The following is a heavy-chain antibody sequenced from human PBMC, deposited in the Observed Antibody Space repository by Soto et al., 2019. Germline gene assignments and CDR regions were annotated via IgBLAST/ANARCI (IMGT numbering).Heavy chain of an antibody. J-gene: IGHJ4*02. V-gene: IGHV4-30-2*01. Sequence: PSETLSLTCAVSGGSISSDDYSWSWIRQPPGKGLEWIGFIYHSGSTYYNPSLRSRVTISVDRSKTQFSLKLSSVTAADTAVYYCARVADYDVWSGYYKPYYFDYWGQGTLVTVSS. CDR2: IYHSGST. CDR3: ARVADYDVWSGYYKPYYFDY. D-gene: IGHD3-3*01. CDR1: GGSISSDDYS.